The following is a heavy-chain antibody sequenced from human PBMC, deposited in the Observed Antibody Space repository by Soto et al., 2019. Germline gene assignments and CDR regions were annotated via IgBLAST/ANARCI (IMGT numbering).Heavy chain of an antibody. V-gene: IGHV3-30*18. CDR1: GFTFSSYG. CDR3: AKDGGGIVVVPAAADY. CDR2: ISYDGSNK. D-gene: IGHD2-2*01. Sequence: LGGSLRLSCAASGFTFSSYGMHWVRQAPDKGLEWVAVISYDGSNKYYADSVKGRFTISRDNSKNTLYLQMNSLRAEDTAVYYCAKDGGGIVVVPAAADYWGQGTLVTVSS. J-gene: IGHJ4*02.